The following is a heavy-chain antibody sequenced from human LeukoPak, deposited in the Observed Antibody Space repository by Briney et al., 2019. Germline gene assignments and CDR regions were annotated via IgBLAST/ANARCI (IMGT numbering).Heavy chain of an antibody. V-gene: IGHV4-39*01. CDR2: IYHTGTT. D-gene: IGHD2-15*01. Sequence: SETLSLTCTVSGGSISSSSYYWGWIRQPPGKGLEWIGSIYHTGTTYYSPSLKSRVTISVHTSKNQFSLKLSSVTAADTAVYYCARQECNGGSCYSRAIWFDPWGQGTLVTVSS. CDR3: ARQECNGGSCYSRAIWFDP. CDR1: GGSISSSSYY. J-gene: IGHJ5*02.